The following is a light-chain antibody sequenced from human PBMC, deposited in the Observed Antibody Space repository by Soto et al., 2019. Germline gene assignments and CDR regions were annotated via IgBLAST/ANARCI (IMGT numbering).Light chain of an antibody. V-gene: IGLV3-21*04. J-gene: IGLJ2*01. CDR2: NDG. CDR1: NIGGKS. CDR3: QVWGSNADPYVV. Sequence: SYELTQQPSVSLAPGETAKITCGGNNIGGKSVHWYQWKPGQAPTLLIYNDGDRPSGIPERFSGSNSGNMATLTVSRVEAGDEADYYCQVWGSNADPYVVFGGGTKVNVL.